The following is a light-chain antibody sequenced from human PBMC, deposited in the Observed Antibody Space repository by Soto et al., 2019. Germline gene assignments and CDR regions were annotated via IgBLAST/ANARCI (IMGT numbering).Light chain of an antibody. J-gene: IGLJ3*02. Sequence: QSVLTQPRSASRTPGQRVTIPCSGSSSDIGSNSVNWYQQLPGAAPRLLIYANDHRPSGVPDRFSASKSGTSASLAISGVRSEDEAFYYCATWSDSLKGWVFGGGTKLTVL. CDR1: SSDIGSNS. CDR2: AND. CDR3: ATWSDSLKGWV. V-gene: IGLV1-44*01.